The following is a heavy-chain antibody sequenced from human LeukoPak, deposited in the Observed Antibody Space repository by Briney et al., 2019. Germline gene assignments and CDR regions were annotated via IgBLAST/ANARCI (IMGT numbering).Heavy chain of an antibody. CDR1: GGSISSYY. V-gene: IGHV4-59*08. CDR3: ARGYSSSSGRPDY. D-gene: IGHD6-6*01. CDR2: IYYSGST. J-gene: IGHJ4*02. Sequence: SETLSPTCTVSGGSISSYYWSWIRQPPGKGLEWIGYIYYSGSTNYNPSLKSRVTISVDTSKKQFSLKLSSVTAADTAVYYCARGYSSSSGRPDYWGQGTLVTVSP.